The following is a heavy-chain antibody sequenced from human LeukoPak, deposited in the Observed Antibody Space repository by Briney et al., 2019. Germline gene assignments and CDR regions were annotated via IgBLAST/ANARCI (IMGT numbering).Heavy chain of an antibody. CDR3: AKDIVSGGMDV. D-gene: IGHD3-16*02. V-gene: IGHV3-30*18. J-gene: IGHJ6*02. CDR1: GFTFSSYG. CDR2: ISYDGSNK. Sequence: PGGSLRLSCAASGFTFSSYGMHWVRQAPGKGLEWVAVISYDGSNKYYADSVKGRFTISRDNSKNTLYLQMNSLRAEDTAVYYCAKDIVSGGMDVWGQGTTVTVSS.